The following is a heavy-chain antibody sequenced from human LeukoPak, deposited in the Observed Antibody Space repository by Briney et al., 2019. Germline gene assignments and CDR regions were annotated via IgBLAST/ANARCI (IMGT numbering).Heavy chain of an antibody. J-gene: IGHJ5*02. D-gene: IGHD2-15*01. CDR1: GGSISSSSYY. Sequence: PSETLSLTGTVPGGSISSSSYYWGWIRQPPGKGLEWIGSIYYSGSTYYNPSLKSRVTISVDTSKNQFSLKLSSVTAADTAVYYCARDLTPWVVVVAATVNWIDPWGQGTLVTVSS. CDR2: IYYSGST. V-gene: IGHV4-39*02. CDR3: ARDLTPWVVVVAATVNWIDP.